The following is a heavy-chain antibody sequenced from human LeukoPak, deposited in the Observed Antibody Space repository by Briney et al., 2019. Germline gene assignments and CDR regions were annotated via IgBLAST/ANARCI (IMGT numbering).Heavy chain of an antibody. V-gene: IGHV4-30-4*01. Sequence: SETLSLTCAVSGGSISSGDYYWSWIRQPPGKGLEWIGYIYYSGSTYYNPSLKSRVTISADTSKNQFSLKLSSVTAADTAVYYCASGGTYGYSYGPLDYWGQGTLVTVSS. D-gene: IGHD5-18*01. J-gene: IGHJ4*02. CDR1: GGSISSGDYY. CDR2: IYYSGST. CDR3: ASGGTYGYSYGPLDY.